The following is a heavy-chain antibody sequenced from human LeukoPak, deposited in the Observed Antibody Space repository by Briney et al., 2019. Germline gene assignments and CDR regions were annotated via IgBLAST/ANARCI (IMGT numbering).Heavy chain of an antibody. V-gene: IGHV4-59*08. CDR2: IYYSGST. D-gene: IGHD1-26*01. CDR1: GGSISSYY. CDR3: ARHFGGSYYPRFDY. J-gene: IGHJ4*02. Sequence: SETLSLTCTVSGGSISSYYWSWIRQPPGKGLEWIGYIYYSGSTNYNPSLKSRVTVSVDTSKNQFSLKLSSVTAADTAVYYCARHFGGSYYPRFDYWGQGTLVTVSS.